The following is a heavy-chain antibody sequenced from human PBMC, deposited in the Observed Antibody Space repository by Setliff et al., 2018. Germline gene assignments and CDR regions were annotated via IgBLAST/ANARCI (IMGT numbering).Heavy chain of an antibody. Sequence: SETLSLTCNVSGDSINRSGYNWGWIRQPPGKGLEWIGSMYYSGSNDYNPSLKSRVTISLDTSKNQFSLRLTSVTAADTAVYYCARGGTYRYFDYWGQGALVTVSS. V-gene: IGHV4-39*07. CDR1: GDSINRSGYN. J-gene: IGHJ4*02. CDR3: ARGGTYRYFDY. CDR2: MYYSGSN.